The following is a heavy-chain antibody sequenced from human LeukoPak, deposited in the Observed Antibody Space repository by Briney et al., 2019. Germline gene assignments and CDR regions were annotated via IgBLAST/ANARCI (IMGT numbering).Heavy chain of an antibody. D-gene: IGHD1-26*01. V-gene: IGHV4-61*02. Sequence: TSQTLSLTCTVSGGSISSGSYYWSWIRQPAGKGLEWIGRIYTSGSTNYNPSLKSRVTISVDTSKNQFSLKLSSVTAADTAVYYCARLVSGSYSGVDYWGQGTLVTVSS. J-gene: IGHJ4*02. CDR1: GGSISSGSYY. CDR3: ARLVSGSYSGVDY. CDR2: IYTSGST.